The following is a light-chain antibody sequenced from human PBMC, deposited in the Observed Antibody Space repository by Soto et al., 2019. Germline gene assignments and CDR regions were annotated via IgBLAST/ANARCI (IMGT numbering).Light chain of an antibody. J-gene: IGKJ1*01. V-gene: IGKV3-20*01. Sequence: EVVLPQSPGTLSLSPGERATLSCRASPSVSSTYLAWYQQKPGQAPRLLIYDAFSRATGIPDRFSGSGSGTDFTLTISRLEPDDFAGYYCQDYGSSRTFGQGTKVEIK. CDR3: QDYGSSRT. CDR1: PSVSSTY. CDR2: DAF.